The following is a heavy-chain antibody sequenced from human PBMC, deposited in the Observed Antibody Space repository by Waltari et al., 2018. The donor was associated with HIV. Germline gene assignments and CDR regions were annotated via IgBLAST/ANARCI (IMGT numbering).Heavy chain of an antibody. D-gene: IGHD2-15*01. J-gene: IGHJ4*02. CDR2: ISSTSTYI. CDR1: GFTFSSYG. CDR3: ASRIGDY. Sequence: EVHLVESGGGLVKPGGSLRLSCVASGFTFSSYGMNWVRQAPGKGLEWVSSISSTSTYIYYADSMKGRFTISRDNAKNSLYLQMNSLRAEDTAVYYCASRIGDYWGQGTLVTVSS. V-gene: IGHV3-21*06.